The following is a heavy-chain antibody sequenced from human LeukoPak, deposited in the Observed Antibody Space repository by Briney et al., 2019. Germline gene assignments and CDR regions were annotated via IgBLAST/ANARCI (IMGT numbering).Heavy chain of an antibody. CDR3: ARMVRGLFDY. CDR2: INHSGST. V-gene: IGHV4-34*01. CDR1: GGSFSGYY. J-gene: IGHJ4*02. Sequence: PSETLSLTCAVYGGSFSGYYWSWIRQPPGKGLEWIGEINHSGSTNYNPSLKSRVTISVDTSKNQFSLKLSSVTAADTAVYYCARMVRGLFDYWGQGTLVTVSS. D-gene: IGHD3-10*01.